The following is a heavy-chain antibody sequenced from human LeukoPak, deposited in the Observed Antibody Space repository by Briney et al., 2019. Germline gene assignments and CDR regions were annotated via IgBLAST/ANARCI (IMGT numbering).Heavy chain of an antibody. D-gene: IGHD1-14*01. CDR2: IYYSGST. V-gene: IGHV4-59*01. J-gene: IGHJ4*02. Sequence: SETLSLTRTVSGGSISSYYWSWIRQPPGKGLEWIGYIYYSGSTNYNPSLKSRVTISVDTSKNQFSLKLSSVTAADTAVYYCARNRDSPYYFDYWGQGTLVTVSS. CDR1: GGSISSYY. CDR3: ARNRDSPYYFDY.